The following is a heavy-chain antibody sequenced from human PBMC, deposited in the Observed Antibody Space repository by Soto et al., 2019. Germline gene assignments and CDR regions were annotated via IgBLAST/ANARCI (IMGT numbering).Heavy chain of an antibody. D-gene: IGHD6-19*01. CDR1: GYTFTSYG. CDR2: ISAYNGDT. Sequence: ASVKVSCKASGYTFTSYGISWVRQAPGRGLEWMGWISAYNGDTNYAQKLQGRVTMTRDTSTSTAYMELRSLRSDDTAVYYCAGHSSGWFEDWFDPWGQGTLVTVSS. V-gene: IGHV1-18*01. CDR3: AGHSSGWFEDWFDP. J-gene: IGHJ5*02.